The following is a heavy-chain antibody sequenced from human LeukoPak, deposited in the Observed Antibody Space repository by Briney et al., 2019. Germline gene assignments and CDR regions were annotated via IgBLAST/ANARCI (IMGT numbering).Heavy chain of an antibody. CDR2: LSGSGDSS. Sequence: GGSLRLSCAASGFTFSSYWMSWVRQAPGKGLEWVSALSGSGDSSYYADSVKGRFSISRDNSKNTLYLQMNSLRAEDTAVYYCAKEWKYSSSWYQYYFDSWGQGTLVTVSS. J-gene: IGHJ4*02. CDR3: AKEWKYSSSWYQYYFDS. D-gene: IGHD6-13*01. V-gene: IGHV3-23*01. CDR1: GFTFSSYW.